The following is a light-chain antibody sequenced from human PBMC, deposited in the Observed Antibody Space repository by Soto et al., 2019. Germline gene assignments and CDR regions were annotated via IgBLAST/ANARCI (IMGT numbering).Light chain of an antibody. Sequence: EIVLTQSPATLSLSPGARATLSCRASQSVSSYLAWYQQKPGQAPSLLIYGASSRATGIPDRFSGSGSGTEFTLTVDRLEPEDFAVYYCHQYGSSPQTFGRGTKVDIK. J-gene: IGKJ1*01. CDR2: GAS. CDR1: QSVSSY. V-gene: IGKV3-20*01. CDR3: HQYGSSPQT.